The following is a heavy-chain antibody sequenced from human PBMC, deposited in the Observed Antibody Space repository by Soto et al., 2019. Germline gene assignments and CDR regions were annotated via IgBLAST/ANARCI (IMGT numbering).Heavy chain of an antibody. D-gene: IGHD1-26*01. CDR2: ISWDGGTT. V-gene: IGHV3-43*01. CDR1: GFTFDDYI. Sequence: EVQLVESGGVVVQPGGSLRLSCAASGFTFDDYIMHWVRQAPGKGLEWVSLISWDGGTTYYADSVKGRFTISRDNSKNSRYLQMNSLRTEDTALYYCAKDGNSGSYYLFDYWGQGTLVTVSS. CDR3: AKDGNSGSYYLFDY. J-gene: IGHJ4*02.